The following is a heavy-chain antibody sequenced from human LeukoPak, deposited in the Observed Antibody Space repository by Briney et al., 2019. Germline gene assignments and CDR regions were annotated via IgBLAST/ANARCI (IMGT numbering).Heavy chain of an antibody. J-gene: IGHJ4*02. CDR2: IWYDGSNE. CDR1: GFSFSSYG. V-gene: IGHV3-33*01. CDR3: ASHGGL. D-gene: IGHD5-12*01. Sequence: GGSLRLSCVASGFSFSSYGMHWGRQPPGKGLEWVAVIWYDGSNENYADSVKGRFTISRDNLKNTLYLQMNNLRAEDTAVFYCASHGGLWGQGTLVTVSS.